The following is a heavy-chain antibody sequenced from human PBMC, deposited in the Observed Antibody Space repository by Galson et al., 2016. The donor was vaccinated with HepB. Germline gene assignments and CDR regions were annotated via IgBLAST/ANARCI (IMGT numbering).Heavy chain of an antibody. CDR2: IDGSGST. D-gene: IGHD3-16*01. V-gene: IGHV4-59*01. Sequence: TLSLTCTVSGDSMSHYYWSWLRQPPGKGLEWIGYIDGSGSTNYNPSLKSRVAMSVDTSKNQFSLRLTSVTAADTAVYYCARDGGRWPDGGWGFWGRGTLVAVSS. CDR3: ARDGGRWPDGGWGF. J-gene: IGHJ4*02. CDR1: GDSMSHYY.